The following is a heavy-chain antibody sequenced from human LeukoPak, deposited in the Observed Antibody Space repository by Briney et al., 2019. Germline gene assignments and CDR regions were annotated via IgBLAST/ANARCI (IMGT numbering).Heavy chain of an antibody. D-gene: IGHD1-26*01. Sequence: PGGSLRLSCAASGFNFSSYSMNWVRQAPGKGLEWVSYISSSSSTIYYADSVKGRFTISRDNAKNSLYLQMNSLRAEDTAVYYCAADYVGSLFDYWGQGTLVTVSS. CDR3: AADYVGSLFDY. CDR1: GFNFSSYS. J-gene: IGHJ4*02. V-gene: IGHV3-48*04. CDR2: ISSSSSTI.